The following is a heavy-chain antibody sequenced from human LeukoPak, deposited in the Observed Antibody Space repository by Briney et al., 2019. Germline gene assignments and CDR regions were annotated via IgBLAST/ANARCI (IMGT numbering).Heavy chain of an antibody. CDR3: ARDPSFDY. CDR1: GGSISSYY. CDR2: IYYSGST. Sequence: SETLSLTCAVSGGSISSYYWSWIRQPPGKGLEWIGYIYYSGSTNYNPSLKSRVTISVDTSKNQFSLKLSSVTAADTAVYYCARDPSFDYWGQGTLVTVSS. J-gene: IGHJ4*02. V-gene: IGHV4-59*01.